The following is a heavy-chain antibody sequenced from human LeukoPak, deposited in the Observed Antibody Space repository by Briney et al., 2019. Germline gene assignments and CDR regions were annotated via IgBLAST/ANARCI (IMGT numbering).Heavy chain of an antibody. D-gene: IGHD5-24*01. J-gene: IGHJ4*02. CDR2: IMSDGRST. Sequence: HPGRSLRLSCAASGFTFSSYAMHWVRQAPGKGLVWVSRIMSDGRSTYADSVKGRFTISRDTAKNTLYLQMNSLRAEDTAVYYCARDSQFIGPLYWGQGTLVTVSS. CDR1: GFTFSSYA. CDR3: ARDSQFIGPLY. V-gene: IGHV3-74*01.